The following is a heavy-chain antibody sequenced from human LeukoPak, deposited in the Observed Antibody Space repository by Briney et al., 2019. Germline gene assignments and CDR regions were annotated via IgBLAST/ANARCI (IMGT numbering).Heavy chain of an antibody. CDR1: GGSISSSNW. D-gene: IGHD3-10*01. V-gene: IGHV4-4*02. CDR3: AREKGCYYGSGRWDWFDP. Sequence: SETLSLTCAVSGGSISSSNWWSWVRQPPGKGLEWIGEIYHSGSTNYNPSLKSRVTISVDKSKNQFSLKLSSVTAADTAVYYCAREKGCYYGSGRWDWFDPWGQGTLVTVSS. CDR2: IYHSGST. J-gene: IGHJ5*02.